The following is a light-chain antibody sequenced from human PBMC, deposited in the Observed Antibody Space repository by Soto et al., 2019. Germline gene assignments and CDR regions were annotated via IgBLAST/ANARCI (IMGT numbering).Light chain of an antibody. V-gene: IGKV3-20*01. CDR1: QSLSSIY. CDR3: QQYGTSPYA. Sequence: EIVLTQSPGTLSLSPGEGATLSCRASQSLSSIYLAWYQQKPGQAPRLLIYGASSRSPGIPARFSGSGSGTDFSLTISRLEPEDFAVYYCQQYGTSPYAFGQGTKLEIK. CDR2: GAS. J-gene: IGKJ2*01.